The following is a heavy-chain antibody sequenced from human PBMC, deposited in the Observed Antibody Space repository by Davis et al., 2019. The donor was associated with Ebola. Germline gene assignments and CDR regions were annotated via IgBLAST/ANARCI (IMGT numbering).Heavy chain of an antibody. V-gene: IGHV1-8*01. CDR3: ARTARYDFWSGYHYYYYYGMDV. CDR2: MNPNSGNT. Sequence: ASVKVSCKASGYTFTSYDINWVRQATGQGLEWMGWMNPNSGNTGYAQKFQGRVTMTRNTSISTAYMELSSLRSEDTAVYYCARTARYDFWSGYHYYYYYGMDVWGQGTTVTVSS. J-gene: IGHJ6*02. D-gene: IGHD3-3*01. CDR1: GYTFTSYD.